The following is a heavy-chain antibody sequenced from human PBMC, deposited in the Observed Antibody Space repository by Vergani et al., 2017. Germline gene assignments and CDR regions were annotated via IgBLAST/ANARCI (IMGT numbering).Heavy chain of an antibody. CDR2: FEPVHGEV. Sequence: QVQLVQSGSEVRKPGASVKVSCQVSVYSLTVLTIHSVRQAPGKGLEWMGGFEPVHGEVTFAHLIQRRVTMTEDTSTDTAYKELSSVRPEDTALDYCAIVTDYYDRSGDYLYYRGQGTLVTVPS. V-gene: IGHV1-24*01. D-gene: IGHD3-22*01. J-gene: IGHJ4*02. CDR1: VYSLTVLT. CDR3: AIVTDYYDRSGDYLYY.